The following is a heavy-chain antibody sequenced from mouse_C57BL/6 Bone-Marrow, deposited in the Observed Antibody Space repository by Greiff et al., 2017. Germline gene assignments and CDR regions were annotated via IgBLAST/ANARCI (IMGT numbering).Heavy chain of an antibody. CDR1: GFNIKDDY. J-gene: IGHJ2*01. D-gene: IGHD1-1*01. CDR2: IDPENGDT. Sequence: EVQLQQSGAELVRPGASVKLSCTASGFNIKDDYMHWVKQRPEQGLEWIGWIDPENGDTEYASKFQGKATITADTSSNTAYLQLSSLTSEDTAVYYCTTEYYGRGDYFDYWGQGTTLTVSS. CDR3: TTEYYGRGDYFDY. V-gene: IGHV14-4*01.